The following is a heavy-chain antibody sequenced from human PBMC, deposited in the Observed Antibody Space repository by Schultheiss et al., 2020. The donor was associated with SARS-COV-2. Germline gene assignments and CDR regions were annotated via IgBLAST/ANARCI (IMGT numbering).Heavy chain of an antibody. J-gene: IGHJ6*02. Sequence: SETLSLTCTVSGGSISSGGYYWSWIRQHPGKGLEWIGYIYHSGSTNYNPSLKSRVTISVDTSKNQFSLKLSSVTAADTAVYYCARAGYGSGSYYNPPTGMDVWGQGTTVTVSS. CDR1: GGSISSGGYY. V-gene: IGHV4-31*03. CDR3: ARAGYGSGSYYNPPTGMDV. D-gene: IGHD3-10*01. CDR2: IYHSGST.